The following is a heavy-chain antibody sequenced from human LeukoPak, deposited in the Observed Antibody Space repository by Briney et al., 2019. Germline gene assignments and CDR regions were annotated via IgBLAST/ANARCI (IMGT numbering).Heavy chain of an antibody. J-gene: IGHJ4*02. CDR1: GFTFSSYS. CDR3: AREKDDFWSGYHRFGYFDY. D-gene: IGHD3-3*01. Sequence: PGGSLRLSCAASGFTFSSYSMNWVRQAPGKGLEWVSSISSSSSYIYYADSVKGRFTISRDNAKNSLYLQMNSLRAEDTAVYYCAREKDDFWSGYHRFGYFDYWGQGTLVTVSS. V-gene: IGHV3-21*01. CDR2: ISSSSSYI.